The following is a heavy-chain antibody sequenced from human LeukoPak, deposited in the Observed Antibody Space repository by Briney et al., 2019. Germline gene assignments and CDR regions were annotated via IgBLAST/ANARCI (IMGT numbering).Heavy chain of an antibody. CDR2: ISYDGSNK. V-gene: IGHV3-30*03. J-gene: IGHJ5*02. CDR1: GFTFSSYG. D-gene: IGHD1-26*01. CDR3: ARDLREREDNWFDP. Sequence: GGSLRLSCAASGFTFSSYGMHWVRQAPGKGLEWVAVISYDGSNKYFADSVKGRFTISRDNSKNTLYLQMNSLRSEDTAVYYCARDLREREDNWFDPWGQGTLVTVSS.